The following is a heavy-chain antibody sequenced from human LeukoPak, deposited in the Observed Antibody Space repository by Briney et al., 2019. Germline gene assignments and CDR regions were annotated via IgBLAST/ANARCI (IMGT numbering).Heavy chain of an antibody. J-gene: IGHJ5*02. D-gene: IGHD2-21*02. V-gene: IGHV1-69*13. Sequence: PAASVKVSCKASGGTFSTYAISWVRQAPGQGLEWMGGIIPVFGTTNYAQKFQGRATITADESTSTAYMELSSLRSEDTAVYYCASWRTCGGDCYRGFHPWGQGTLVTVSS. CDR3: ASWRTCGGDCYRGFHP. CDR1: GGTFSTYA. CDR2: IIPVFGTT.